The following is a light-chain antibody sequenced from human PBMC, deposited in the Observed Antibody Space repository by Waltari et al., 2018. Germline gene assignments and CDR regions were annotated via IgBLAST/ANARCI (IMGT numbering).Light chain of an antibody. CDR3: QHYDGVPPWT. J-gene: IGKJ1*01. CDR1: RDINNY. Sequence: DLQTTQSPSSLSASVGDRVTITCQASRDINNYLNWYQQKPGKAPKLLIYDASTLETGVPSRFSGSGSGTDFVFTISRLQPEDIATYYCQHYDGVPPWTFGQGTRVDFK. CDR2: DAS. V-gene: IGKV1-33*01.